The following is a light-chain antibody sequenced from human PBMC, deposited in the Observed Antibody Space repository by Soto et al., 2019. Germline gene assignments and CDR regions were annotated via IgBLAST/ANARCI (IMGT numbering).Light chain of an antibody. J-gene: IGKJ4*01. CDR1: QSVSSY. CDR3: QQRRNWPPLT. CDR2: DAS. V-gene: IGKV3-11*01. Sequence: EIVLTQSPATLSLSPGERATLSCRASQSVSSYLAWYQQKPGQAPSLLIYDASNRATGIPARFSGSGSGTDFTLTISSLEPEDSAVYYCQQRRNWPPLTFGGGTKVEIK.